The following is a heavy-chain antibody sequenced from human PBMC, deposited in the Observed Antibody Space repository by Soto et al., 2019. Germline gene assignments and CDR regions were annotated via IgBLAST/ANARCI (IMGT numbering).Heavy chain of an antibody. CDR2: ISGSGGTT. V-gene: IGHV3-23*01. CDR3: AKDRAHSGYDNWFDS. D-gene: IGHD5-12*01. Sequence: GGSLRLSCAASGFTFSSYAMSWVRQAPGQGLEWVSAISGSGGTTYYADSVKGRFTISRDNSGNTLYLQMNSLRAEDTAVYYCAKDRAHSGYDNWFDSWGQGTLVTVSS. J-gene: IGHJ5*01. CDR1: GFTFSSYA.